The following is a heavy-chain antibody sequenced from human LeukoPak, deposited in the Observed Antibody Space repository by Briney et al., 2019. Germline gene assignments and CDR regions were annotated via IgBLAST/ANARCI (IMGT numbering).Heavy chain of an antibody. V-gene: IGHV3-49*03. J-gene: IGHJ4*02. Sequence: GGSLRLSCTASGFTFSDSYMTWIRQAPGKGLEWVGFIRSKAYGGTTEYAASVKGRFTISRDDSKSIAYLQMNSLKTEDTAVYYCTRVRDYVWGRSVYYFDYWGQGTLVTVSS. CDR3: TRVRDYVWGRSVYYFDY. D-gene: IGHD3-16*01. CDR2: IRSKAYGGTT. CDR1: GFTFSDSY.